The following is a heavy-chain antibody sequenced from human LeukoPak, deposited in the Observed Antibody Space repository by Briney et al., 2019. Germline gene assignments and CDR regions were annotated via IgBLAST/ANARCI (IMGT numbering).Heavy chain of an antibody. V-gene: IGHV5-51*01. CDR1: GYSITSYW. CDR2: IYPGDSDT. Sequence: GESLKISCKGSGYSITSYWIGWVRQMPGKGLEWMGIIYPGDSDTRYSPSFQGQVTISADKSISTAYLQWSSLKASDTAMYYCASTTVTAREKYYFEYWGQGTLVTVSS. CDR3: ASTTVTAREKYYFEY. J-gene: IGHJ4*02. D-gene: IGHD4-17*01.